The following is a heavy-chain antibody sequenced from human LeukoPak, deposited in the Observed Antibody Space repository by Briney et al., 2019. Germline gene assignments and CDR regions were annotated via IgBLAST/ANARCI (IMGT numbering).Heavy chain of an antibody. CDR2: ISDSGST. D-gene: IGHD3-22*01. J-gene: IGHJ4*02. CDR1: GFTFSNYA. CDR3: ATHDSSGFYYYFHY. Sequence: PGGSLRLSCAASGFTFSNYAMTWVRQAPGKGLEWVSTISDSGSTFYSDSVKGRFTISRDNSKNTLFMQMKGLRADDTAVYYCATHDSSGFYYYFHYWGQGTLVTVSS. V-gene: IGHV3-23*01.